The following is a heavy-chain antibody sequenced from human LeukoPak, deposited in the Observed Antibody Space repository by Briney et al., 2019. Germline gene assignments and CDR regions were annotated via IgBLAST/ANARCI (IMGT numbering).Heavy chain of an antibody. V-gene: IGHV4-34*01. CDR1: GGSFSGYY. J-gene: IGHJ4*02. CDR2: INHSGST. CDR3: ARFTRYGDY. D-gene: IGHD3-9*01. Sequence: PSETLSLTCAVYGGSFSGYYWSWIRQPPGKGLEWIGEINHSGSTNYNPSLKSRVTISVDTSKNQFSLKLSSVTAADTAVYYCARFTRYGDYWGQGTLVTVSS.